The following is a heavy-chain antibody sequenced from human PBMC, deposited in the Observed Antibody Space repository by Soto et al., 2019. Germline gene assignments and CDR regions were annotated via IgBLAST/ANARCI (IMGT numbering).Heavy chain of an antibody. CDR2: ISWDGGST. V-gene: IGHV3-43*01. CDR3: ARKMVWFGEPRDYYYGMDV. D-gene: IGHD3-10*01. CDR1: GFTFDDYT. Sequence: HPGGSLRLSCAASGFTFDDYTMHWVRQAPGKGLEWVSLISWDGGSTYYADSVKGRFTISRDNSKNSLYLQMNSLRTEDTALYYCARKMVWFGEPRDYYYGMDVWGQGTTVTVS. J-gene: IGHJ6*02.